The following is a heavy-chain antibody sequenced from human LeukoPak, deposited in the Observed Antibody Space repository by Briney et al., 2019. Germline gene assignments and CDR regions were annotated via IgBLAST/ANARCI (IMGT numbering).Heavy chain of an antibody. CDR1: DGSFSGYY. V-gene: IGHV4-34*01. Sequence: PSETLSLTCAVYDGSFSGYYWNWIRLSPGKGLEWIGEINHSGSTNYNPSLESRVTISVDTSKNQFSLKLSSVTAADTAVYYCARETPYGSGSYPFDYWGQGILVTVSS. CDR2: INHSGST. D-gene: IGHD3-10*01. J-gene: IGHJ4*02. CDR3: ARETPYGSGSYPFDY.